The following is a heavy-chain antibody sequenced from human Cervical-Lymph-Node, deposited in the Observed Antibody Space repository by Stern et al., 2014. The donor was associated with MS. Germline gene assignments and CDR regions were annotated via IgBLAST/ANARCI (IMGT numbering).Heavy chain of an antibody. Sequence: QVQLQQWGAGLLKPSETLSLTCADHDGSFSDGYWNWIRQPPGKGLEWIGEISHSGRTSYNPYLKSRVALSVDMSKSQISLRLSYVTAADTAVYFCARGSSGTYLFRTWGQGTLVTVSS. D-gene: IGHD1-26*01. J-gene: IGHJ5*02. CDR1: DGSFSDGY. CDR2: ISHSGRT. CDR3: ARGSSGTYLFRT. V-gene: IGHV4-34*01.